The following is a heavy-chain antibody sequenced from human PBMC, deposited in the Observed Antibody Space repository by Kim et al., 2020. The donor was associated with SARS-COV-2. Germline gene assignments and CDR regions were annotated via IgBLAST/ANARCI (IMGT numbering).Heavy chain of an antibody. Sequence: GGSLRLSCAASGLSVSSNYMTWVRQAPGKGLEWVSILYTSGSTYYADSVKGRFTISRHNSKNTLFLQMNSLRIEDTAVYYCARGGFYHYGLDVWGQGTPV. CDR2: LYTSGST. CDR3: ARGGFYHYGLDV. J-gene: IGHJ6*01. CDR1: GLSVSSNY. V-gene: IGHV3-53*04.